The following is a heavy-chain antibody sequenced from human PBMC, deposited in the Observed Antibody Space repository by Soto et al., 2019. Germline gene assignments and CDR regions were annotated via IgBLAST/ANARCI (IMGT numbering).Heavy chain of an antibody. J-gene: IGHJ6*02. CDR3: ARGAVDTAISALERGMDV. V-gene: IGHV3-30-3*01. D-gene: IGHD5-18*01. CDR1: GFTFSSYA. CDR2: ISYDGSNK. Sequence: GGSLRLSCAASGFTFSSYAMSWVRQAPGKGLEWVAVISYDGSNKYYADSVKGRFTISRDNSKNTLYLQMDSLRAEDTAVYYCARGAVDTAISALERGMDVWGPGTTVSVSS.